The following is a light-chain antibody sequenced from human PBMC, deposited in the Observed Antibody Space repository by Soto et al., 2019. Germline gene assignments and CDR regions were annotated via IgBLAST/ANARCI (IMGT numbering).Light chain of an antibody. Sequence: EIVLTQSPGTLSLSPGERATLSCRASLSVSSSYLAWYQQKPGQAPRLLIYGASSRATGIPDRFSGSGSGTDFTLTISSLQSEDFAVYFCQQYNNWPPVTFGPGTKVDI. CDR2: GAS. J-gene: IGKJ3*01. CDR1: LSVSSSY. V-gene: IGKV3-20*01. CDR3: QQYNNWPPVT.